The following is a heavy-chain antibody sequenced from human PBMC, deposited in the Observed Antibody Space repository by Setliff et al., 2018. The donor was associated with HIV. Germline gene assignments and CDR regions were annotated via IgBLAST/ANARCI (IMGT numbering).Heavy chain of an antibody. V-gene: IGHV1-69*13. CDR2: IIHILGTA. J-gene: IGHJ6*03. Sequence: SVKVSCKTSGGTFSTYVISWVRQAPGQGLEWVGGIIHILGTADYAEKFQGRVTITADEPRSTVYLEVSNLRSEDTAVYYCAKAVRGYGSTYYNYYYMDVWGKGTTVTVSS. D-gene: IGHD3-10*01. CDR1: GGTFSTYV. CDR3: AKAVRGYGSTYYNYYYMDV.